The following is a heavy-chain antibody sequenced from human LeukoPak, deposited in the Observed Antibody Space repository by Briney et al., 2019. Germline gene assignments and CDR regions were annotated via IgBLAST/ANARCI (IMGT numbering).Heavy chain of an antibody. D-gene: IGHD3-22*01. J-gene: IGHJ4*02. CDR2: INRNSGGT. CDR1: GYTFTDYY. Sequence: SVKVSCKSSGYTFTDYYMHWVRQAPGQGLEWMGWINRNSGGTNYAQQFQGRVTMTKDTSSSTAYMEQSRLRSDDTAVYYCARAPHDSSGFYVYWGQGTLVTVSS. CDR3: ARAPHDSSGFYVY. V-gene: IGHV1-2*02.